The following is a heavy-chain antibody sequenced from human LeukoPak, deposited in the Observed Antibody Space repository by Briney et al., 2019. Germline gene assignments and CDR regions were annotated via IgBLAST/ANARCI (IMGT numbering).Heavy chain of an antibody. CDR1: GFTFNSAW. J-gene: IGHJ4*02. V-gene: IGHV3-15*07. Sequence: GGSLRLSCAASGFTFNSAWMNWVRQAPGKGLEWVGRVKSKADGEATDYAAPVKGRFTISRDDSKNTLYLQMNSLKTEDTAVYYCTTSIAVAPDYWGQGTLVTVSS. CDR2: VKSKADGEAT. CDR3: TTSIAVAPDY. D-gene: IGHD6-19*01.